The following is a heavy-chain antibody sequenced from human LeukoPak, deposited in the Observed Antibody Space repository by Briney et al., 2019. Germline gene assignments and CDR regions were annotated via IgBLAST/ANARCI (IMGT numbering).Heavy chain of an antibody. CDR2: IIPIFGTA. J-gene: IGHJ6*03. Sequence: SVKVSCKASGGTFSSYAISWVRQAPGQGLEWMGGIIPIFGTANYAQKFQGRVTITADESTSTAYMELSSLRSEDTAVYYCAREVVVVAATWAKYYYYYMDVWGKGTTVTISS. V-gene: IGHV1-69*13. D-gene: IGHD2-15*01. CDR3: AREVVVVAATWAKYYYYYMDV. CDR1: GGTFSSYA.